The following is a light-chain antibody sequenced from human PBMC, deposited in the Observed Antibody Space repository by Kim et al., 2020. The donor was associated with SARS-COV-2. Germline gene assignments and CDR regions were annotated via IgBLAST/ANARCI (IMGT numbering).Light chain of an antibody. V-gene: IGLV1-44*01. J-gene: IGLJ1*01. CDR1: RSNIRSNT. CDR2: SNN. CDR3: AAWDDSLNGLYV. Sequence: RVTISCSGSRSNIRSNTVNWYQQLPGTAPKFLIYSNNQRPSGVPDRFSGSKSGTSASLAISGLQSEDEAEYYCAAWDDSLNGLYVFGTGTKVTVL.